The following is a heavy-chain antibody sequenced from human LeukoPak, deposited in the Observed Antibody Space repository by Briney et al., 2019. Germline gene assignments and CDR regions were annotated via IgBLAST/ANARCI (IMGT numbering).Heavy chain of an antibody. J-gene: IGHJ4*02. CDR1: GFTFSSYW. V-gene: IGHV3-7*01. D-gene: IGHD3-3*01. CDR3: ARQSSPYYDFWSGYYQYYFDY. CDR2: IKQDGSEK. Sequence: GGSLRLSCAASGFTFSSYWMSWVRQAPGKGLGWVANIKQDGSEKYYVDSVKGRFTISRDNAKNSLYLQMNSLRAEDTAVYYCARQSSPYYDFWSGYYQYYFDYWGQGTLVTVSS.